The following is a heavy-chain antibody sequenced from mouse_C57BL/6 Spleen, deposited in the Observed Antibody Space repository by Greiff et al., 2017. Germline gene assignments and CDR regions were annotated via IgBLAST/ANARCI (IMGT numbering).Heavy chain of an antibody. D-gene: IGHD3-2*02. V-gene: IGHV5-4*01. CDR3: ARDRDSSGSFAY. Sequence: EVMLVESGGGLVKPGGSLKLSCAASGFTFSSYAMSWVRQTPEKRLEWVATISDGGSYTYSPDNVKGRFTISRDNAKNNLYLQMSHLKSEDTAMYYCARDRDSSGSFAYWGQGTLVTVSA. J-gene: IGHJ3*01. CDR2: ISDGGSYT. CDR1: GFTFSSYA.